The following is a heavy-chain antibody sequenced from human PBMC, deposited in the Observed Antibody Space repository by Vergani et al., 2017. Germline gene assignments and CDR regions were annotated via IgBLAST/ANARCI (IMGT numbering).Heavy chain of an antibody. CDR1: GFTFSSYA. CDR2: ISGSGGST. V-gene: IGHV3-23*01. Sequence: EVQLLESGGGLVQPGGSLRLSCAASGFTFSSYAMSWVRQAPGKGLEWVSAISGSGGSTYYADSVKGRFTISRDNSKNTLYLQMNSLRAEDTAVYYCAKPRDFWSGDSPEEXFQHWGQGTLVTVSS. CDR3: AKPRDFWSGDSPEEXFQH. D-gene: IGHD3-3*01. J-gene: IGHJ1*01.